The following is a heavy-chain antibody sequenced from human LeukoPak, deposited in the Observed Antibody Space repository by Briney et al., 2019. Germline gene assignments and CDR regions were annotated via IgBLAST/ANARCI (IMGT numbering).Heavy chain of an antibody. D-gene: IGHD2-2*01. CDR1: GGSFSGYY. CDR3: ASNWGSTSCYFY. J-gene: IGHJ4*02. V-gene: IGHV4-34*01. Sequence: SSETLSLTCAVYGGSFSGYYWSWIRQPPGKGLEWIGEINHSGSTNYNPSLKSRVTISVDTSKNQFSLKLSSVTAADTAVYYCASNWGSTSCYFYWGQGTLVIVSS. CDR2: INHSGST.